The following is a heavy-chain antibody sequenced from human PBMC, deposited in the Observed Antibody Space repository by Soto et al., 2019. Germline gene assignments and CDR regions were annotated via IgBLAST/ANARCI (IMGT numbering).Heavy chain of an antibody. CDR2: IYPGDSDT. V-gene: IGHV5-51*01. J-gene: IGHJ6*02. D-gene: IGHD6-6*01. Sequence: LGESLKISCKGSGYSFTSYWIGWVRQMPGKGLEWMGIIYPGDSDTRYSPSFQGQVTISADKSISTAYLQWSSLKASDTAMYYCASSGGSSSHYYYGMDVWGQGTTVTVSS. CDR3: ASSGGSSSHYYYGMDV. CDR1: GYSFTSYW.